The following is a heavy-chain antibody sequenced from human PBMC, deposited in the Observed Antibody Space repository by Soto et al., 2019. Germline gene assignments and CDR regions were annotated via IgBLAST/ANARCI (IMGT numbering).Heavy chain of an antibody. D-gene: IGHD6-6*01. Sequence: PGGSLRLSCAASGFTFSSYSMNWVRQAPGKGLEWVSYISSSSSTIYYADSVKGRFTISRDNAKNSLYLQMNSLRDEDTAVYYCARGRSSSSFYYYGMDVWGQGTTVTSP. V-gene: IGHV3-48*02. CDR2: ISSSSSTI. CDR3: ARGRSSSSFYYYGMDV. J-gene: IGHJ6*02. CDR1: GFTFSSYS.